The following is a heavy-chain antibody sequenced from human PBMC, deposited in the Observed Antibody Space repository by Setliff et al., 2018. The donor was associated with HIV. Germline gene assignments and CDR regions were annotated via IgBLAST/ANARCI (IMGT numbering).Heavy chain of an antibody. CDR3: ARTSRLHPFDY. Sequence: SETLSLTCAVSGGSISSNWWSWVRQSPGKGLEWIGCVYYRGGVTYNPSLSSRVTISVDTSKNQFSLSLSSVTAGDTAIYFCARTSRLHPFDYWGQGKLVTVSS. CDR2: VYYRGGV. D-gene: IGHD2-21*02. J-gene: IGHJ4*02. CDR1: GGSISSNW. V-gene: IGHV4-4*02.